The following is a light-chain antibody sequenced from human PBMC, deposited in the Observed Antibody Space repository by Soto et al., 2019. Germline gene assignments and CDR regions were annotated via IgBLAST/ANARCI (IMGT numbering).Light chain of an antibody. CDR1: QTIGSG. CDR3: QQYNDFQYT. Sequence: DIQMTQSPSTLSASVGDGVTITCRASQTIGSGLAWYQQKPGKAPQLLIYKATNLQRGVPSRFSGSGSGTDFSLTISSLQPVDSATYYCQQYNDFQYTFGQGTKLEI. CDR2: KAT. J-gene: IGKJ2*01. V-gene: IGKV1-5*03.